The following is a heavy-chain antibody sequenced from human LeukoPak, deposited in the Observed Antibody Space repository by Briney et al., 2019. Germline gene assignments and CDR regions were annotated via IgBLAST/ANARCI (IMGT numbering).Heavy chain of an antibody. CDR1: GFTFSNYW. CDR2: IKEDGSEK. V-gene: IGHV3-7*04. J-gene: IGHJ4*02. Sequence: PVGSLRLSCAASGFTFSNYWMSWVRQAPGKGLEWVANIKEDGSEKYYADSVKGRFTISRDNAKNSLYLQMNSLRAEDTAVYYCARTIRGYWGQGTLVTVSS. CDR3: ARTIRGY. D-gene: IGHD3-10*01.